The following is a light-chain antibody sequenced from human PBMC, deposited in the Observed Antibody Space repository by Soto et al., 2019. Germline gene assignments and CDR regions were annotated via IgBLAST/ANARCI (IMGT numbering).Light chain of an antibody. CDR3: QQYNFWPPLT. CDR1: QSVNSN. Sequence: EIVMTQSPATLSVSPGERATLSCRASQSVNSNLAWYRQKPGQAPRLLISDAPTRATGVPARFSGSGSGTEFTLTISSLQSEDSGIYYCQQYNFWPPLTFGGGTKVEIK. J-gene: IGKJ4*01. V-gene: IGKV3-15*01. CDR2: DAP.